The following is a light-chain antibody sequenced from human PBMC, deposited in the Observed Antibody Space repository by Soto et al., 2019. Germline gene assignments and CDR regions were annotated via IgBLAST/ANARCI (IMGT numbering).Light chain of an antibody. J-gene: IGLJ2*01. CDR3: SSYTSSSPLG. Sequence: QSALTQPASVSGSPGQSITISCTGASSDVGGYDSVSWYQQHPGKAPKLMIYDVTNRPSGVSNRFSGSKSGNTASLTISVVQAEDEAEYYCSSYTSSSPLGFGGGTKLTVL. CDR1: SSDVGGYDS. CDR2: DVT. V-gene: IGLV2-14*03.